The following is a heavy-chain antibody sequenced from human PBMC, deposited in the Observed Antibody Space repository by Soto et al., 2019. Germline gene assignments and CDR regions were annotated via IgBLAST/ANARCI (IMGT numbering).Heavy chain of an antibody. Sequence: GGSLRLSCAASGFTFSSYSMNWVRQAPGKGLEWVSYISSSSSTIYYADSVKGRFTISRDNAKNSLYLQMNSLRDEDTAVYYCARDGGIDYILYYYYCYGMDVWGQGTTVTVSS. CDR1: GFTFSSYS. CDR2: ISSSSSTI. J-gene: IGHJ6*02. V-gene: IGHV3-48*02. D-gene: IGHD4-4*01. CDR3: ARDGGIDYILYYYYCYGMDV.